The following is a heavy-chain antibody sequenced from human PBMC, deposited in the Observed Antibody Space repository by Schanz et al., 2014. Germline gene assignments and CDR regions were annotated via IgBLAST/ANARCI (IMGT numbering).Heavy chain of an antibody. CDR3: ARDTSYGMDV. V-gene: IGHV3-7*01. Sequence: VQLVESGGGVVQPGRSLRLSCAAYGFTFSSYAMHWVRQAPGKGLEWVANIKQHGNEKYYVDSVKGRFTISRDNAKISLYLQMNSLRVEDTAVYYCARDTSYGMDVWGQGTTVTVSS. CDR2: IKQHGNEK. J-gene: IGHJ6*02. CDR1: GFTFSSYA.